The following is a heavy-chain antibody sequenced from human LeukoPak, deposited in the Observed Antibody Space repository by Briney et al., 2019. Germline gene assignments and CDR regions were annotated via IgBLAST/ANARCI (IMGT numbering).Heavy chain of an antibody. J-gene: IGHJ6*03. D-gene: IGHD2-2*02. Sequence: SETLSLTCTVSGGSISSYYWSWIRQPAGKGLEWIGRIYTSGSTNYNPSLKSRVTMSVDTSKNQFSLKLSSVTAADTAVYYCAREIIVVVPAAIVGLPNYYYYMDVWGKGTTVTVSS. V-gene: IGHV4-4*07. CDR3: AREIIVVVPAAIVGLPNYYYYMDV. CDR2: IYTSGST. CDR1: GGSISSYY.